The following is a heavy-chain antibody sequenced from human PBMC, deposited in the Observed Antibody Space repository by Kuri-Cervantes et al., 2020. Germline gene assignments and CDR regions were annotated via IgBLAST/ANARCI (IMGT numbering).Heavy chain of an antibody. Sequence: GSLRLSCAVYGGSFSGYYWSWIRQPPGKGLEWIGSIYHGGSSYCNPSLKSRVTISVDTSKNQFSLKLTSVTATDTAMYYCARPRNSRDHWFDPWGQGTLVTVSS. D-gene: IGHD2-21*01. J-gene: IGHJ5*02. V-gene: IGHV4-34*01. CDR2: IYHGGSS. CDR3: ARPRNSRDHWFDP. CDR1: GGSFSGYY.